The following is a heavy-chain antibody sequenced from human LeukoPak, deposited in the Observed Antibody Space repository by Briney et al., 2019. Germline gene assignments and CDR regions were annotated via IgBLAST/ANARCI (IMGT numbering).Heavy chain of an antibody. V-gene: IGHV3-30-3*01. J-gene: IGHJ4*02. CDR1: GFTFSSYA. CDR2: ISYDGSNK. Sequence: GGSLRLSCAASGFTFSSYAKHWVRQAPGKGLEWVAVISYDGSNKYYADSVKGRFTISRDNSKNTLYLQMNSLRAEDTAVYYCARVPTSGMATVPFDYWGQGTLVTVSS. CDR3: ARVPTSGMATVPFDY. D-gene: IGHD5-24*01.